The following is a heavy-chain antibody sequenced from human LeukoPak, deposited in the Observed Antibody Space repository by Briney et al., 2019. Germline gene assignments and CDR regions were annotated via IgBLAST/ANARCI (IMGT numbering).Heavy chain of an antibody. D-gene: IGHD5-18*01. CDR1: GFIFSNYA. J-gene: IGHJ4*02. CDR3: ATSGYYYGLVDS. CDR2: IISSESYI. V-gene: IGHV3-21*01. Sequence: PGASLRLSCAASGFIFSNYAMNWVRQAPGKGLEWVSSIISSESYIYYADSVKDRFTISRDNAKHSLYLQMNSLRAEDTAVYYCATSGYYYGLVDSWGQGTLVTVSS.